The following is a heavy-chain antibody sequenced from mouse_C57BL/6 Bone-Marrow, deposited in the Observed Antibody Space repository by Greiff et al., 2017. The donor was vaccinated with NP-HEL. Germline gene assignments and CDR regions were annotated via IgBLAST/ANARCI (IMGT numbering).Heavy chain of an antibody. CDR3: ASTNYGSSYDYAMDY. CDR2: INPNNGGT. V-gene: IGHV1-26*01. J-gene: IGHJ4*01. D-gene: IGHD1-1*01. Sequence: EVQLQQSGPELVKPGASVKISCRASGYTFTDYYMNWVKQSHGKSLEWIGDINPNNGGTSYNQKFKGKATLTVDKSSSTAYMELRSLTSEDSAVYYCASTNYGSSYDYAMDYWGQGTSVTVSS. CDR1: GYTFTDYY.